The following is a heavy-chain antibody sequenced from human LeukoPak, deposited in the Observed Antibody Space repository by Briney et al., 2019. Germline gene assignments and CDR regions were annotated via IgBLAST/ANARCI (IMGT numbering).Heavy chain of an antibody. CDR3: AGAASGEFDY. V-gene: IGHV1-69*13. CDR1: GGTFISYA. D-gene: IGHD1-26*01. CDR2: IIPIFGTA. J-gene: IGHJ4*02. Sequence: ASVRVSCKASGGTFISYAISWVRQAPGQGLEWMGGIIPIFGTANYAQKFQGRVTITADESTSTAYMELSSLRSEDTAVYYCAGAASGEFDYWGQGTLVTVSS.